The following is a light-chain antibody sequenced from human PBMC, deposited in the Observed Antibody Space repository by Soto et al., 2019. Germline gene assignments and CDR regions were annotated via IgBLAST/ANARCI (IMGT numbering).Light chain of an antibody. CDR3: QQYGGSLTYT. Sequence: EIVLTQSPGTLSLSPGERATLSCRASQSVRSGYLAWYQQKPGQAPRLLIYGASSRATGIPDRFSGSGSGTDFTLTISRLEPEDFAVYYCQQYGGSLTYTFGQGTKRKI. J-gene: IGKJ2*01. CDR2: GAS. CDR1: QSVRSGY. V-gene: IGKV3-20*01.